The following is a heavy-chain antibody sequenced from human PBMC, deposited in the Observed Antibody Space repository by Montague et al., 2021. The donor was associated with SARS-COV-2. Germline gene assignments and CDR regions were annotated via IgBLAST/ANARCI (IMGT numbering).Heavy chain of an antibody. Sequence: SETLSLTCTVSGGSISSYYWSWIRQPPGKGLEWIGYIYYSGSTNXXPSLKSRVTISVDTSKNRFSLKLSSVTAADTAVYYCAREVRYYYDSSGPGAFDIWGQGTMVTVSS. V-gene: IGHV4-59*01. CDR1: GGSISSYY. CDR2: IYYSGST. CDR3: AREVRYYYDSSGPGAFDI. D-gene: IGHD3-22*01. J-gene: IGHJ3*02.